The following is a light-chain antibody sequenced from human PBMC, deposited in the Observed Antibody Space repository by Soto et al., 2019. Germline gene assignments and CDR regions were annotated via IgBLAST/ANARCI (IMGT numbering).Light chain of an antibody. J-gene: IGKJ5*01. CDR2: AAS. Sequence: DIQLTQSPSFLSASVGDRVTITFRASQGLSSDLAWYQQKPGKAPKLLIYAASTLQSGVPSRFSGSGSGTEFTLTISSLQPEYFATYYCQQLNSYPITFGQGTRLEI. V-gene: IGKV1-9*01. CDR1: QGLSSD. CDR3: QQLNSYPIT.